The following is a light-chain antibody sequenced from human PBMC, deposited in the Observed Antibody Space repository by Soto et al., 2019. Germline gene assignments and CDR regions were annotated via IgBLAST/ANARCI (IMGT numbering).Light chain of an antibody. J-gene: IGKJ4*01. V-gene: IGKV3-20*01. CDR3: QQYDNLPLT. Sequence: ESVLAQAPCSLSLSAVERATHSCTAIQTVSSSYLAWYQQKPGQAPRLLIYSASSRATGIPYRFSGSGSGTDFTLTISSLQPVDIATYYCQQYDNLPLTFGGGTKVDI. CDR2: SAS. CDR1: QTVSSSY.